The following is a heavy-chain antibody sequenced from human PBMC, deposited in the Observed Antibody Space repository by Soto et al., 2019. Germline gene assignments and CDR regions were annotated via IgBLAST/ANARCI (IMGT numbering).Heavy chain of an antibody. CDR2: ITHLENT. V-gene: IGHV4-30-2*06. D-gene: IGHD5-12*01. J-gene: IGHJ4*02. CDR1: GASITYGGYS. CDR3: VRGGGNDPFEY. Sequence: QLRLQESGSGVVETSESLSLTCTVFGASITYGGYSWSWIRQSPGRGLEWLGHITHLENTYFNPSFKSRLSMSIDRAKNQFALKLTSMTAADKGRYFCVRGGGNDPFEYWGQGILVTVSS.